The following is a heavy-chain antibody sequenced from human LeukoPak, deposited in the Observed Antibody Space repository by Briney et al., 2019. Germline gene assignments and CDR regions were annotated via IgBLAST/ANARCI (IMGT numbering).Heavy chain of an antibody. J-gene: IGHJ3*02. V-gene: IGHV3-21*01. Sequence: GGSLRLSCTASGFTFSSYSLNWVRQAPGKGLEWVSSVSTGSNYIYYADSVKGRFTISRDNSKNTLYLQMNSLRAEDTAVYYCARDNHAFDIWGQGTMVAVSS. CDR1: GFTFSSYS. CDR2: VSTGSNYI. CDR3: ARDNHAFDI.